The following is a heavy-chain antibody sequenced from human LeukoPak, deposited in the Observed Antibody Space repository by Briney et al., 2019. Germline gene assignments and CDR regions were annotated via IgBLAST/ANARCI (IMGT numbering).Heavy chain of an antibody. Sequence: GASVKVSCKASGGTLSSYAISWVRQATGQGLEWMGGIIPIFGTANYAQKFQGRVTITADESTSTAYMELSSLRSEDTAVYYCAGRDGYNSRDYWGQGTLVTVSS. CDR3: AGRDGYNSRDY. V-gene: IGHV1-69*13. J-gene: IGHJ4*02. CDR2: IIPIFGTA. CDR1: GGTLSSYA. D-gene: IGHD5-24*01.